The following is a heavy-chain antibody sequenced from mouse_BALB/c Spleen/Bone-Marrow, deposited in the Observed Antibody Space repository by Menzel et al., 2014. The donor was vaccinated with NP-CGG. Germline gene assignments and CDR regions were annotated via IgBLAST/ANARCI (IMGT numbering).Heavy chain of an antibody. V-gene: IGHV5-6-3*01. CDR2: INSNGGST. CDR3: ARVSYYAMDY. CDR1: GFTFXSYG. J-gene: IGHJ4*01. Sequence: DVQLVESGGGLVQPGGSLKLSCAASGFTFXSYGMSWVRQTPDKRLELVATINSNGGSTYYPDSVKGRFTISRDNAKNTLYLQMSSLKSEDTAMYYCARVSYYAMDYWGQGTSVTVSS.